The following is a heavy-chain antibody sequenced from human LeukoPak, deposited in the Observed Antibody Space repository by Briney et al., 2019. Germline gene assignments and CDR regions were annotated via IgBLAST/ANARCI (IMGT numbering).Heavy chain of an antibody. CDR3: ATGTSFGALLQTSLNY. V-gene: IGHV1-24*01. D-gene: IGHD3-10*01. J-gene: IGHJ4*02. CDR1: GYTLTELS. Sequence: ASVKVSCKVSGYTLTELSMHWVRQAPGKGLEWMGGFDPEDGETIYAQKFQGRVTMTEDTSTDTAYMELSSLRSEDTAVYYCATGTSFGALLQTSLNYWGQGTLVTVSS. CDR2: FDPEDGET.